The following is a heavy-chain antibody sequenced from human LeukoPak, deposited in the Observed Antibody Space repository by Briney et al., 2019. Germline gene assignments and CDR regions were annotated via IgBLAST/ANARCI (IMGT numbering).Heavy chain of an antibody. CDR3: ARKLVYSSSSIEY. J-gene: IGHJ4*02. CDR1: GGTFSSYA. CDR2: IIPILGIA. V-gene: IGHV1-69*04. D-gene: IGHD6-13*01. Sequence: SVKVSCKASGGTFSSYAISWVRQAPGQGLEWIGRIIPILGIANYAQKFQGRVTITADKSTSTAYMELSSLRSEDTAVYYCARKLVYSSSSIEYWGQGTLVTVSS.